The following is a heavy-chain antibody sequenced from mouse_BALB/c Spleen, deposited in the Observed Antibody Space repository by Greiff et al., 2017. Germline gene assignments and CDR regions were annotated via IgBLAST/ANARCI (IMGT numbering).Heavy chain of an antibody. V-gene: IGHV14-3*02. Sequence: EVKLMESGAELVKPGASVKLSCTASGFNIKDTYMHWVKQRPEQGLEWIGRIDPANGNTKYDPKFQGKATITADTSSNTAYLQLSSLTSEDTAVYYCARASPGTWGYYFDYWGQGTTLTVSS. CDR2: IDPANGNT. CDR1: GFNIKDTY. CDR3: ARASPGTWGYYFDY. D-gene: IGHD4-1*01. J-gene: IGHJ2*01.